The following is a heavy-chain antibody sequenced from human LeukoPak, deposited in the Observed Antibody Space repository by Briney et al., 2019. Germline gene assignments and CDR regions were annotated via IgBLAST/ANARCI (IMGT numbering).Heavy chain of an antibody. V-gene: IGHV4-30-2*01. CDR1: GGSISSGGYS. Sequence: KPSQTLSLTCAVSGGSISSGGYSWSWIRQPPGKGLEWIGYIYHSGSTYYNPSLKSRVTISVDRSKNQFSLKVSSVTAADTAVYYCAGLITTAWYFDLWGRGTLVTVSS. CDR2: IYHSGST. CDR3: AGLITTAWYFDL. J-gene: IGHJ2*01. D-gene: IGHD3-22*01.